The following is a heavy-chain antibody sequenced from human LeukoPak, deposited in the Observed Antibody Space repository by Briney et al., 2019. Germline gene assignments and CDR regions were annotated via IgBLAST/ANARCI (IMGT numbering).Heavy chain of an antibody. CDR2: ISGSGGST. CDR3: AKDRVRGPPNAFDI. Sequence: GGSLRLSCTASGFTFNVCTMSWVRQAPGKGLEWVSAISGSGGSTYYADSVKGRFTISRDNSKNTLYLQMNSLRAEDTAVYYCAKDRVRGPPNAFDIWGQGTMVTVSS. CDR1: GFTFNVCT. V-gene: IGHV3-23*01. D-gene: IGHD3-10*01. J-gene: IGHJ3*02.